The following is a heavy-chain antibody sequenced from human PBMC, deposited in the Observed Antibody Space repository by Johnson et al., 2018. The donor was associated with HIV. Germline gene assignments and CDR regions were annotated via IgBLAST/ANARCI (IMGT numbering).Heavy chain of an antibody. D-gene: IGHD5-12*01. V-gene: IGHV3-9*01. CDR1: GFTFDDYA. CDR3: ARGRKDIEAADGLDNDAFEM. CDR2: ISWNSGSI. J-gene: IGHJ3*02. Sequence: VQLVESGGGVVWPGGSLRLSCAASGFTFDDYAMHWVRQAPGKGLEWVSGISWNSGSIGYADSVKGRFTISRDNAKNSLYLQMNSLRAEDTALYYGARGRKDIEAADGLDNDAFEMWGQGTLVTVSS.